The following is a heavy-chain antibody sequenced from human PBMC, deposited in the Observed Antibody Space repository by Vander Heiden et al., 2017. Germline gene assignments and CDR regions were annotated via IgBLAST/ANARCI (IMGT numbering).Heavy chain of an antibody. CDR3: AKGFASCGVLYGIHL. CDR2: ISGSGGRT. D-gene: IGHD2-21*01. V-gene: IGHV3-23*01. J-gene: IGHJ6*02. Sequence: VHVLESGGGLVQPEGSLRLSCAASGFTFSSYAMSWVRQAPGKGLDGVSAISGSGGRTYYADAGKGRFTISRDNSKNTFYLQMKSMRAEETAVYYCAKGFASCGVLYGIHLGGQVTPITISS. CDR1: GFTFSSYA.